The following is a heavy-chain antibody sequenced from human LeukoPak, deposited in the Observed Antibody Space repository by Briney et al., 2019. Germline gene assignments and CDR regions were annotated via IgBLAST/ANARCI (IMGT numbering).Heavy chain of an antibody. V-gene: IGHV3-7*01. J-gene: IGHJ4*02. CDR1: GLTFSSSW. D-gene: IGHD5-18*01. CDR2: INPDGNKK. Sequence: GGSLRLSCAVSGLTFSSSWMDWVRQAPGKGLEWVASINPDGNKKYSADSVKGRFTISRDNAENSLYLQMNSLRVGDTAFYYCARDLAYSRLDYWGQGMLVTVSS. CDR3: ARDLAYSRLDY.